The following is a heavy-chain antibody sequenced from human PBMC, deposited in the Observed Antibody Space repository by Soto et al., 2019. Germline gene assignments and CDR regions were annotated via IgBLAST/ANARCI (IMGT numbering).Heavy chain of an antibody. CDR3: ARPLDPTSVTTPFDY. D-gene: IGHD4-17*01. CDR1: GGTFSSYA. J-gene: IGHJ4*02. CDR2: IIPIFGTA. V-gene: IGHV1-69*01. Sequence: QVQLVQSGAEVKKPGSSVKVSCKASGGTFSSYAISWVRQAPGQGLEWMGGIIPIFGTANYAQKFQGRVTITADESTSTAYLELSRLSSEDTAVYYCARPLDPTSVTTPFDYWGQGPLVTVSS.